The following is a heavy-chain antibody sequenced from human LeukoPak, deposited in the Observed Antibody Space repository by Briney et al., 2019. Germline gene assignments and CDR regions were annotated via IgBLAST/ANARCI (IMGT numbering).Heavy chain of an antibody. J-gene: IGHJ3*02. CDR1: GFTFTNYA. D-gene: IGHD3-22*01. CDR3: ARSPYYSDSSGYLGACDI. CDR2: IPYDGTNK. V-gene: IGHV3-30-3*01. Sequence: GGSVRLSCAASGFTFTNYAMHWVRQAPGKGLEWVAIIPYDGTNKYYADSVKGRFTISRENSKNTLYLQMNSLRAEDTAVYYCARSPYYSDSSGYLGACDIWGQGTMVTVSS.